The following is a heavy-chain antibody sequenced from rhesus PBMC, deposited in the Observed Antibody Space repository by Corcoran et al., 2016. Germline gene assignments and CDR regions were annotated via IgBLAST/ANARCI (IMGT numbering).Heavy chain of an antibody. D-gene: IGHD1-1-1*01. CDR3: ASIAVDY. CDR1: GGPISSNY. V-gene: IGHV4-173*01. Sequence: QLQLQEPGPGLVKPSETLSLTCAVSGGPISSNYWSWFRQPPGKGLEWSGRISGNGGNTNYNPSRMSGVTISTRATKNEFSLRLSSVTAADTAVYYCASIAVDYWGQGVLVTVSS. CDR2: ISGNGGNT. J-gene: IGHJ4*01.